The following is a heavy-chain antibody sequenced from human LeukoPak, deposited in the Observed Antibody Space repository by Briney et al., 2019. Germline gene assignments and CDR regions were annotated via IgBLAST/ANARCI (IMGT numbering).Heavy chain of an antibody. V-gene: IGHV1-8*01. D-gene: IGHD3-3*01. Sequence: ASVKVSCKASGYTFTSYDINWVRQATGQGLEWMGWMNPNSGNTGYAQKFQGRVTITRNTSISTAYMELSSLRSEDTAVYYSARAARDDFWSGYYTRETDYWGQGTLVTVSS. CDR2: MNPNSGNT. CDR1: GYTFTSYD. J-gene: IGHJ4*02. CDR3: ARAARDDFWSGYYTRETDY.